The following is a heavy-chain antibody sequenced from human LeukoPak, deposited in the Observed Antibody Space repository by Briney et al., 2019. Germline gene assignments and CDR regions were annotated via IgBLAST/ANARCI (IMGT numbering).Heavy chain of an antibody. CDR3: VRDNYSYRLDV. CDR2: VRGSGGST. Sequence: PGGSLRLSCAASGFTFSSYAMSWVRQAPGKGLEWVAAVRGSGGSTYYADSVKGRFTISRDNDNNSLYLHMSSLRPEDTAIYYCVRDNYSYRLDVWGQGTLVTVSS. D-gene: IGHD2-21*01. CDR1: GFTFSSYA. J-gene: IGHJ4*02. V-gene: IGHV3-23*01.